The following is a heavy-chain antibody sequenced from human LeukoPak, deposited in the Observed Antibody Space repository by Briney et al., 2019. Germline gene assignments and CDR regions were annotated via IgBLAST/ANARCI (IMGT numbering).Heavy chain of an antibody. CDR2: ISSSSSSYI. D-gene: IGHD3-10*01. CDR3: ARGMVQGVVPYY. J-gene: IGHJ4*02. Sequence: PGGSLRLSCAASGFTFSSYSMNWVRQAPGKGLEWVSSISSSSSSYIYYADSVKGRFTISRDNAKNSLYLQMNSLRAEDTAVYYCARGMVQGVVPYYWGQGTLVTVSS. V-gene: IGHV3-21*01. CDR1: GFTFSSYS.